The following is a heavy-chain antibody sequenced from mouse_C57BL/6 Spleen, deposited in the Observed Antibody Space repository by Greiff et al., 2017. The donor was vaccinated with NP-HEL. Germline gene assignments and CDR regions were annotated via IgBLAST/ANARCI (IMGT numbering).Heavy chain of an antibody. D-gene: IGHD1-1*01. V-gene: IGHV3-6*01. CDR2: ISYDGSN. CDR3: ARATVVATGFDY. CDR1: GYSITSGYY. Sequence: DVKLVESGPGLVKPSQSLSLTCSVTGYSITSGYYWNWIRQFPGNKLEWMGYISYDGSNNYNPSLKNRISITRDTSKNQFFLKLNSVTTEDTATYYCARATVVATGFDYWGQGTTLTVSS. J-gene: IGHJ2*01.